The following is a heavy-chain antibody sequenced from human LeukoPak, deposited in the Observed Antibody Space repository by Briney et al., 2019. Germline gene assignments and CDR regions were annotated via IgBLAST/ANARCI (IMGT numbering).Heavy chain of an antibody. CDR1: GGSISSSSYY. D-gene: IGHD7-27*01. J-gene: IGHJ3*02. Sequence: PSETLSLTCTVSGGSISSSSYYWGWIRQPPGKGLEWIGSIYYSGSTYYNPSLKSRVTISVDTSKNQFSLKLSSVTAADTAVYYCARQLPHRPLMGMDAFDIWGQGTMVTVSS. V-gene: IGHV4-39*01. CDR3: ARQLPHRPLMGMDAFDI. CDR2: IYYSGST.